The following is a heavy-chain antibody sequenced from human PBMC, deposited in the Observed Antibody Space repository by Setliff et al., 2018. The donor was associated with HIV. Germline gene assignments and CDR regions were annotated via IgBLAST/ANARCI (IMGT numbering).Heavy chain of an antibody. V-gene: IGHV4-59*08. CDR2: MYYSGST. CDR3: ARHVSGSYHSPLQH. CDR1: GGSINSYY. D-gene: IGHD1-26*01. J-gene: IGHJ1*01. Sequence: PSETLSLTCTVSGGSINSYYWSWIRQPPGKGLEWMGYMYYSGSTNYNPSLKSRVTISGDTSKNQFSLKLTSVTAADTAVYYCARHVSGSYHSPLQHWGQGALVTVSS.